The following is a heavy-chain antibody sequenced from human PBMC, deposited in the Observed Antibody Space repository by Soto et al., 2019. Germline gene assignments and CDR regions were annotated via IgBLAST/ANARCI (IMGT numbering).Heavy chain of an antibody. Sequence: QVQLVQSGAEVKKPGASVKVSCKASAYSFTAYYMNWAGQAPGQGLEWLVRINPNSGVTSYPQRFQGRVTMTRDTSISTVYMELSGLRSDDTAVYYCARSASSIAARRQFDYWGQGTLITVSS. J-gene: IGHJ4*02. V-gene: IGHV1-2*06. CDR3: ARSASSIAARRQFDY. D-gene: IGHD6-6*01. CDR2: INPNSGVT. CDR1: AYSFTAYY.